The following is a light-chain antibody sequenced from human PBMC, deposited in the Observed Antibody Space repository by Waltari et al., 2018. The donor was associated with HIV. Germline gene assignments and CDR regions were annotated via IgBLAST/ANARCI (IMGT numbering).Light chain of an antibody. J-gene: IGLJ2*01. CDR1: SSNIGSNT. CDR3: AAWDDSLNGRLV. V-gene: IGLV1-44*01. CDR2: SNN. Sequence: QSVLTQPPSASGTPGQRVTISCSGSSSNIGSNTVNWYQQLPGTAPKPLIYSNNQRPSGVPDRFSGSKSGTSASLAISGLQSEDEADYYCAAWDDSLNGRLVFGGGTKLTVL.